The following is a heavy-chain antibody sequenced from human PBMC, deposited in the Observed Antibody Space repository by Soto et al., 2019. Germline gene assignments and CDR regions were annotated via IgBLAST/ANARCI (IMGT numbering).Heavy chain of an antibody. V-gene: IGHV3-23*01. CDR2: ISGSGGST. CDR1: GFTFSSYA. J-gene: IGHJ3*02. D-gene: IGHD3-22*01. Sequence: GGSLRLSCAASGFTFSSYAMSWVRQAPGKGLEWVSAISGSGGSTYYADSVKGRFTISRDNSKNTLYLQMNSLRAEDTAVYDCAKDPKGFQYYYDSSGYYDAFDIWGQGTMVTVSS. CDR3: AKDPKGFQYYYDSSGYYDAFDI.